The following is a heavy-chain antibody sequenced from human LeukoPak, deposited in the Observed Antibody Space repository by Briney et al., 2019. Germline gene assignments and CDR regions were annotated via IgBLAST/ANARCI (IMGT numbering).Heavy chain of an antibody. CDR1: GFTFSGHS. Sequence: GGSLRLPCAASGFTFSGHSMNWVRQAPGKGLEWVSSISSSSSYIYYADSVKGRFTISRDNAKNSLYLQMNSLRAEDTAVYYCARGVPYYYYMDVWGRGTTVTVSS. CDR2: ISSSSSYI. CDR3: ARGVPYYYYMDV. J-gene: IGHJ6*03. V-gene: IGHV3-21*01.